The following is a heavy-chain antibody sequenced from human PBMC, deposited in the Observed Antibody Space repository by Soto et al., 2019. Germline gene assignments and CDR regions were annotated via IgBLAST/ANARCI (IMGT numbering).Heavy chain of an antibody. CDR2: INPNSGGT. Sequence: ASVKVSCKASGYTFTVYYMHCVLQSPVQWLDWMGWINPNSGGTNYAQKFQGRVTMTRDTSISTAYMELSRLRSDDTAVYYCAREIRPPVGRDWGYYYYGMDVWGQGTTVTVSS. J-gene: IGHJ6*02. CDR1: GYTFTVYY. V-gene: IGHV1-2*02. CDR3: AREIRPPVGRDWGYYYYGMDV. D-gene: IGHD3-16*01.